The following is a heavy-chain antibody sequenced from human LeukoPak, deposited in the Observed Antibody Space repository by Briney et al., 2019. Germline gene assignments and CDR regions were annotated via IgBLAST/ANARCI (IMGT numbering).Heavy chain of an antibody. D-gene: IGHD5-18*01. V-gene: IGHV3-21*01. CDR2: ISSSSSYI. CDR3: ARDGGVDTAMALGY. CDR1: GFTFSSYS. Sequence: GGSLRLSCAASGFTFSSYSMNWVRQAPGKGPEWVSSISSSSSYIYYADSVKGRFTISRDNAKNSLYLQMNSLRAEDTAVYYCARDGGVDTAMALGYWGQGTLVTVSS. J-gene: IGHJ4*02.